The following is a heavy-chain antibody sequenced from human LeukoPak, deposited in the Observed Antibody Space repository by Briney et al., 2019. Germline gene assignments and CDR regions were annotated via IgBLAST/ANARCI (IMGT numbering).Heavy chain of an antibody. CDR3: AQLVQAY. D-gene: IGHD6-13*01. V-gene: IGHV3-21*01. J-gene: IGHJ4*02. CDR1: GFTFSSYS. CDR2: ISSSSSYI. Sequence: PGGSLRLSCAASGFTFSSYSMNWVRQAPGKGLEWVSSISSSSSYIYYADSVKGRFTISRDNAENSLYLRMNSLRAEDTAVYYCAQLVQAYWGQGTLVTVSS.